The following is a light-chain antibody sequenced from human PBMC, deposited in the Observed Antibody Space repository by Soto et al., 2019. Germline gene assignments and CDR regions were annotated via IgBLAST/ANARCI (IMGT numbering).Light chain of an antibody. CDR2: DAS. CDR1: QSVSSY. CDR3: QQRSNWPPYT. Sequence: EIVLTQSPATLSWSPGERATLSCRASQSVSSYLAWYQQKPGQAPKLLIYDASNRAPGIPARFSGSGSETDFTLTISSLEPEDFAVYYCQQRSNWPPYTFGQGTKLEIK. J-gene: IGKJ2*01. V-gene: IGKV3-11*01.